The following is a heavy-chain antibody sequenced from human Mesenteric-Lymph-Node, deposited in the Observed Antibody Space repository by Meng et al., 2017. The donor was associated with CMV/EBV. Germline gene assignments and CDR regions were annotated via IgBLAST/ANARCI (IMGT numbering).Heavy chain of an antibody. Sequence: GGSLRLSCAASGFTFSTYAMHWVRQAPGKGLEWVSYISSSGSTIYYADSVKGRFTISRDNAKNSLYLQMNSLRAEDTAVYYCAIAARGYGMDVWGQGTTVTVSS. CDR2: ISSSGSTI. V-gene: IGHV3-48*03. D-gene: IGHD3-10*01. CDR1: GFTFSTYA. CDR3: AIAARGYGMDV. J-gene: IGHJ6*02.